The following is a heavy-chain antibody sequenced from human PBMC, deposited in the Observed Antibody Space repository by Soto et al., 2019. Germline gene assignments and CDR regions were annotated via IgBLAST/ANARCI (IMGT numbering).Heavy chain of an antibody. J-gene: IGHJ6*02. CDR2: INGGNGNT. D-gene: IGHD3-9*01. CDR1: GYTFRNYA. V-gene: IGHV1-3*01. CDR3: ARDGPIYDILSARYFYGMDV. Sequence: ASVKVSCKANGYTFRNYAMHWVRQAPGQGLEWMGWINGGNGNTKYSQKFQGRVTITRGTSASTAYMELSSLRSEDTAVYYCARDGPIYDILSARYFYGMDVWGQGTTVTVSS.